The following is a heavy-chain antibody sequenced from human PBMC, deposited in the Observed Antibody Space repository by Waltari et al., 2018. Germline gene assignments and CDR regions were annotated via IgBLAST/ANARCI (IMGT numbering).Heavy chain of an antibody. CDR2: IYTDDRT. CDR3: ASRPGGDYPYFDY. D-gene: IGHD4-17*01. Sequence: EVKLVESGGGFVQPGGYLRLSCAASGFTVSRKYMTWVRQAPGTGLEWVSLIYTDDRTFYADSVKGRFTISRHDSTNTLFLQMSGLRVEDTALYYCASRPGGDYPYFDYWGQGTLVTVSS. V-gene: IGHV3-53*04. CDR1: GFTVSRKY. J-gene: IGHJ4*02.